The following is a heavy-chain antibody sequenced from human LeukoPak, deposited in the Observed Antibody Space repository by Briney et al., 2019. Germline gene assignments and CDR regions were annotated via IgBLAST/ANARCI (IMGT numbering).Heavy chain of an antibody. J-gene: IGHJ3*02. CDR3: ARPGLGFDAFDI. CDR2: FYYSEST. CDR1: GGPIRSYN. Sequence: PTETLSLTCTVSGGPIRSYNWSWIRQPPGKGLEWIGHFYYSESTNYNPSRQSRITISQDPSKNPFSLKLSSVTAADSAVYYCARPGLGFDAFDIWGQGTMVTVSS. V-gene: IGHV4-59*01. D-gene: IGHD5-12*01.